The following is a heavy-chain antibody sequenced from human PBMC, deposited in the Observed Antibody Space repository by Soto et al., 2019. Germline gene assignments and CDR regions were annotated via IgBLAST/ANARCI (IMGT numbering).Heavy chain of an antibody. J-gene: IGHJ4*02. D-gene: IGHD5-12*01. V-gene: IGHV3-43*01. CDR1: GFTFDDYT. CDR3: AKDASGYDMAFDY. CDR2: ISSDGTSS. Sequence: GGSLRLSCVASGFTFDDYTIHWVRQAPGKGLEWVSLISSDGTSSYYADSLKGRFTISRDNSKNSLFLQMNNLRTEDTALYYCAKDASGYDMAFDYWGQGALVTVSS.